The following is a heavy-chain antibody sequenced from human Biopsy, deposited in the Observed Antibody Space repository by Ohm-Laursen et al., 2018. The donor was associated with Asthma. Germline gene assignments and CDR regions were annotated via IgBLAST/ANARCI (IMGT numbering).Heavy chain of an antibody. J-gene: IGHJ6*02. CDR1: GFTFSDYD. CDR2: ISYDGTNK. D-gene: IGHD1-20*01. V-gene: IGHV3-30-3*01. CDR3: ARDLRSDNWNPWGMDV. Sequence: SLRLSCAASGFTFSDYDMHWVRQAPGKGLEWVAVISYDGTNKDYADSVKGRFTFSRGNSQNTLSLEMNSLRVEDTAVYYCARDLRSDNWNPWGMDVWGLGTTVTVAS.